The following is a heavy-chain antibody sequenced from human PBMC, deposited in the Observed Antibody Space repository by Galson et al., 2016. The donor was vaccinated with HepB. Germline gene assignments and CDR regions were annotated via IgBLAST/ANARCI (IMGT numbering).Heavy chain of an antibody. Sequence: PALVKPTQTLRLTCTFSGFSLTTHGVGVAWIRQSPGQAPEWLAFIYWDDDKRYTSSLRSRLTITKDTSKNEVVLTMTDMDPVDTGTYYCAHWMARTEFAYWGQGILVTVSS. V-gene: IGHV2-5*02. CDR2: IYWDDDK. CDR1: GFSLTTHGVG. J-gene: IGHJ4*02. D-gene: IGHD5-24*01. CDR3: AHWMARTEFAY.